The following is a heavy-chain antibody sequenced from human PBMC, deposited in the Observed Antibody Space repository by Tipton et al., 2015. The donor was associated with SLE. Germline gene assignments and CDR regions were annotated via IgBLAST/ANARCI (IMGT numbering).Heavy chain of an antibody. CDR3: ARHRRITLLRGLILPY. V-gene: IGHV4-4*07. CDR1: GDSLSTNY. J-gene: IGHJ4*02. Sequence: TLSLTCTVSGDSLSTNYWNWIRQPAGKGLEWIGRLYGSGSPTHYNPSLASRVTMSVDTSQNQFSLKLTSVTAADTAVYYCARHRRITLLRGLILPYWGQGTPVTVSS. CDR2: LYGSGSPT. D-gene: IGHD3-10*01.